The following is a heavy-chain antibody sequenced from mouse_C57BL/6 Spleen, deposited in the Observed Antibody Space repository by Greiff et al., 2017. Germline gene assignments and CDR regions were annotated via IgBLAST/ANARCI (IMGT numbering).Heavy chain of an antibody. Sequence: QVQLQQPGAELVKPGASVKLSCKASGYTFTSYWMQWVKQRPGQGLEWIGEIDPSDSYTNYNQKFKGKATLTVDTSSSTAYIPLSSLTSEDSAVYSGANSPADYYCPFDYWGQGTTLTVSS. CDR2: IDPSDSYT. CDR3: ANSPADYYCPFDY. D-gene: IGHD1-1*01. V-gene: IGHV1-50*01. J-gene: IGHJ2*01. CDR1: GYTFTSYW.